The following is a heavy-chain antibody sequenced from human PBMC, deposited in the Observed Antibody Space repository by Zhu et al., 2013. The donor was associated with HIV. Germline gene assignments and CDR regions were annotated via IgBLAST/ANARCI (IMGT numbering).Heavy chain of an antibody. CDR2: IIPIFGTA. D-gene: IGHD1-26*01. CDR3: ATRTDITSGSYYGLDY. CDR1: GGTFSSYA. Sequence: QVQLVQSGAEVKKPGSSVEVSCKASGGTFSSYAISWVRQAPGQGLEWMGGIIPIFGTANYAQKFQGRVTITADESTSTAYMELSSLRSEDTAVYYCATRTDITSGSYYGLDYWGQGNPGHRLL. V-gene: IGHV1-69*01. J-gene: IGHJ4*02.